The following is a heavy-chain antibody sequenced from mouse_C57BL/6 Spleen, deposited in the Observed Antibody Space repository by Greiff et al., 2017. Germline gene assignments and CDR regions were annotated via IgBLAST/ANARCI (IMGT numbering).Heavy chain of an antibody. CDR3: ARDDGYEGAWFAD. V-gene: IGHV1-54*01. D-gene: IGHD2-3*01. CDR1: GYAFTNYL. CDR2: INPGSGGT. J-gene: IGHJ3*01. Sequence: VQLQQSGAELVRPGTSVKVSCKASGYAFTNYLIEWVKQRPGQGLEWIGVINPGSGGTNYNEKFKGKATLTADKSSSTAYMQLSSLTSEDSAVYFCARDDGYEGAWFADWGQGTLVTVSA.